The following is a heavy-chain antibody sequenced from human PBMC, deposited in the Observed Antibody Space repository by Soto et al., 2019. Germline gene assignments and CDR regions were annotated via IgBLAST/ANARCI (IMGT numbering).Heavy chain of an antibody. CDR1: GYTFTSYA. Sequence: ASVKVSCKASGYTFTSYAMHWVRQAPGQRLEWMGWINAGNGNTKYSQKFQGRVTITRDTSASTAYMELSSLRSEDTAVYYCAREDYDLWSDLSASWYDTCGQGTVAT. D-gene: IGHD3-3*01. CDR2: INAGNGNT. V-gene: IGHV1-3*01. J-gene: IGHJ5*02. CDR3: AREDYDLWSDLSASWYDT.